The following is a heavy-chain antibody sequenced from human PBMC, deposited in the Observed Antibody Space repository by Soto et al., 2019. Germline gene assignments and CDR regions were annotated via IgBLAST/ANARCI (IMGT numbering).Heavy chain of an antibody. Sequence: QVQLVQSGAEVKKPGSSVKVSCKASGGSLSNYGISWVRQAPGQGLEWMGAIIPVFGTPNYAQKFQDRVTITADESTNTVYMEVRSLTSEDTAVYYSARGDATKIVVTTYYAMDVWGQGTTVTVSS. J-gene: IGHJ6*02. CDR2: IIPVFGTP. CDR3: ARGDATKIVVTTYYAMDV. D-gene: IGHD3-22*01. CDR1: GGSLSNYG. V-gene: IGHV1-69*12.